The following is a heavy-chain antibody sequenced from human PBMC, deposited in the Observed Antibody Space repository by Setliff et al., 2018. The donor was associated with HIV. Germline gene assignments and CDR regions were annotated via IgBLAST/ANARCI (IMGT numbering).Heavy chain of an antibody. CDR3: ASGNCAGDCYHDY. V-gene: IGHV4-39*01. CDR2: MYYSGST. D-gene: IGHD2-21*02. Sequence: KPSETLSLTCTVSGGSINISSYYWGWIRQPPGKGLEWIGSMYYSGSTYQNLSLKRRVTISVDMSKNQFSLKLSSVTAADTAVYYCASGNCAGDCYHDYWGQGTLVTVSS. CDR1: GGSINISSYY. J-gene: IGHJ4*02.